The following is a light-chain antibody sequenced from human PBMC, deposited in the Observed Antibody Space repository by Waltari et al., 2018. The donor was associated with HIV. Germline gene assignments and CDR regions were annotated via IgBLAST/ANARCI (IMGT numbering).Light chain of an antibody. CDR3: LRYMGSGVWV. J-gene: IGLJ3*02. Sequence: QTVVTQEPSFSVSPGGTVTLTCGLSSGSVTSSYYPSWNQQTPGQAPRKLITNANTRSSGVPDRFSGSILGNRAALTITGAQAEDESAYYCLRYMGSGVWVFGGGTKLTVL. V-gene: IGLV8-61*01. CDR2: NAN. CDR1: SGSVTSSYY.